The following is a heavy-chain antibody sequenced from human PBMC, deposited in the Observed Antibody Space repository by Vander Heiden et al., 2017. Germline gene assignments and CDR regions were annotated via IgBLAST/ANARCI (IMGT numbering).Heavy chain of an antibody. CDR1: GFTFSGSA. J-gene: IGHJ3*02. CDR3: LSSGWYNALDI. Sequence: EVQLVESGGGLVQPGGSLKLSCAASGFTFSGSAMHWVRQASGKGLEWVGRIRSKANSYATAYAASVKGRFTISRDDSKNTAYLQMNSLKTEDTAVYYCLSSGWYNALDIWGQGTMVTVSS. D-gene: IGHD6-19*01. V-gene: IGHV3-73*02. CDR2: IRSKANSYAT.